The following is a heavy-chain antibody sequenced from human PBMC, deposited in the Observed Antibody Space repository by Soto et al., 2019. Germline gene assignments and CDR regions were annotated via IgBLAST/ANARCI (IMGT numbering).Heavy chain of an antibody. CDR3: ARDLGSGWPDYGMDV. V-gene: IGHV1-3*01. J-gene: IGHJ6*02. CDR2: INAGNGNT. Sequence: ASVKVSCKASRYTFTSYAMHWVRQAPGQRLEWMGWINAGNGNTKYSQKFQGRVTITRDTSASTAYMELSSLRSEDTAVYYCARDLGSGWPDYGMDVWGQGTTVTVSS. D-gene: IGHD6-19*01. CDR1: RYTFTSYA.